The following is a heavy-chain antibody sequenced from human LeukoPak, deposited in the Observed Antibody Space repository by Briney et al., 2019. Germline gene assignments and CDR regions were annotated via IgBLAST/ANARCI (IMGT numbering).Heavy chain of an antibody. CDR2: ISGSGYYT. CDR3: AKDGSWGDYYFYFYMDV. D-gene: IGHD3-16*01. CDR1: GSGFTFGNFA. Sequence: GGSLRLSCEASGSGFTFGNFAMSWVRQAPGKGLEWLSGISGSGYYTYYADSVKGRFTISRDNSKNTLYIQMNSLRAEDAAVYYCAKDGSWGDYYFYFYMDVWGKGTTVTVSS. V-gene: IGHV3-23*01. J-gene: IGHJ6*03.